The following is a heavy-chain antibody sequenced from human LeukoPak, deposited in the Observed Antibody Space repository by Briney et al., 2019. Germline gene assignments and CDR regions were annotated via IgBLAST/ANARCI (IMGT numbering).Heavy chain of an antibody. V-gene: IGHV3-74*01. J-gene: IGHJ4*02. Sequence: GGSLRLSCAATGFTFSRYWMHWVRQAQGKGLVWVSRINSDGSSTSYADSVKGRFTISRDNAKNTLYLQMNSLRVEDTAVYYCSRESGELANWGQGTLVTVST. CDR2: INSDGSST. CDR1: GFTFSRYW. CDR3: SRESGELAN. D-gene: IGHD7-27*01.